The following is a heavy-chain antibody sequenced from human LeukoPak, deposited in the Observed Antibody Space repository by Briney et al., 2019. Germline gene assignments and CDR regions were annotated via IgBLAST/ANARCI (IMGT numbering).Heavy chain of an antibody. CDR1: GGSISSYY. V-gene: IGHV4-4*07. D-gene: IGHD2-21*02. CDR3: ARQGVATAIDY. J-gene: IGHJ4*02. CDR2: IYASGNT. Sequence: SETLSLTCTVSGGSISSYYWSWIRQPAGKGLEWIGRIYASGNTNYNPSLKSRVTMSVDTSKNLFALKLSSVTAADTAVDCCARQGVATAIDYWGQGTLVTVSS.